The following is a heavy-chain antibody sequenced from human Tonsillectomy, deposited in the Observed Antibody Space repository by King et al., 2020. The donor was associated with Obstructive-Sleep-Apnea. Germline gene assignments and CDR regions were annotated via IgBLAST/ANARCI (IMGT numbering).Heavy chain of an antibody. D-gene: IGHD2-2*01. CDR3: ARFIVVVPAANNWCDP. CDR1: GGSISSGGYY. Sequence: QLQESGPGLVKPSQTLSLTCTVSGGSISSGGYYWSWIRQHPGKGLEWIGYIYYSGSTYYNPFLKSRVTISVDTSKNQFSLKLSSVTAADTAVYYCARFIVVVPAANNWCDPWGQGTLVTVSS. J-gene: IGHJ5*02. V-gene: IGHV4-31*03. CDR2: IYYSGST.